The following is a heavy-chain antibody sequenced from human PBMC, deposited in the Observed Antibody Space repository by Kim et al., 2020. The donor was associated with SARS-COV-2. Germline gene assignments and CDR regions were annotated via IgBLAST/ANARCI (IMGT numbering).Heavy chain of an antibody. CDR3: AREGPPYSSSWYHGMDV. J-gene: IGHJ6*02. V-gene: IGHV3-33*01. D-gene: IGHD6-13*01. CDR1: GFTFSSYG. CDR2: IWYDGSNK. Sequence: GGSLRLSCAASGFTFSSYGMHWVRQAPGKGLEWVAVIWYDGSNKYYADSVKGRFTISRDNSKNTLYLQMNSLRAEDTAVYYCAREGPPYSSSWYHGMDVWGQGTTVTVCS.